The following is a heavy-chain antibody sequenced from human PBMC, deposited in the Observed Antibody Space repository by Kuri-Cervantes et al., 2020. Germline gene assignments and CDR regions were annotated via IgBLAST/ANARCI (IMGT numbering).Heavy chain of an antibody. CDR1: GFTFSDYY. V-gene: IGHV3-11*01. CDR2: ISSSGSTI. J-gene: IGHJ6*02. Sequence: GGSLRLSCAASGFTFSDYYMSWIRQAPGKGLERVSYISSSGSTIYYADSVKGRFTISRDNAKNSLYLQMNSLRAEDTAVYYCATKYYDFWSGWENYYYGMDIWGQGTTVTVSS. D-gene: IGHD3-3*01. CDR3: ATKYYDFWSGWENYYYGMDI.